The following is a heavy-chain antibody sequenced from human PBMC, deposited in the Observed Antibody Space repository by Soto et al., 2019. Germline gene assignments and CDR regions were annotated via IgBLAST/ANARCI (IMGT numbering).Heavy chain of an antibody. CDR1: GFTFSSYW. V-gene: IGHV3-7*04. D-gene: IGHD1-1*01. CDR3: GRVGLERGTFDY. CDR2: IKQDGSEK. J-gene: IGHJ4*02. Sequence: EVQLVESGGGLVQPGGSLRLSCAASGFTFSSYWMSWVRQAPGKGLEWVANIKQDGSEKYYVDSVKGRFTISRDNAKNSLYLQRNGLGAEDTAVYYCGRVGLERGTFDYWGQGTLVTVSS.